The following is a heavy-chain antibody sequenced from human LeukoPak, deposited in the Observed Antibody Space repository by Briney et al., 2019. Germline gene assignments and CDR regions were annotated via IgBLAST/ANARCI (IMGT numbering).Heavy chain of an antibody. J-gene: IGHJ3*02. Sequence: PGGSLRLSCAASGFTFNSFAMNRVRQTPGKGLEWVSSVTGHGGSTYIADSVRGRFTISRDNSKNTLFLQMNSLRAEDTAVYYCARRIAVAGSIDAFDIWGQGTMVTVSS. D-gene: IGHD6-19*01. CDR1: GFTFNSFA. CDR3: ARRIAVAGSIDAFDI. V-gene: IGHV3-23*01. CDR2: VTGHGGST.